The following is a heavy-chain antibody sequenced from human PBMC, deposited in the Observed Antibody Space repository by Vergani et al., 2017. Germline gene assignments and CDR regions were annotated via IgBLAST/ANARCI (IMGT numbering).Heavy chain of an antibody. J-gene: IGHJ4*02. CDR1: GFTFDDYA. D-gene: IGHD6-13*01. Sequence: EVQLVESGGGLVQLGRSLRLSCAASGFTFDDYAMHWVRQAPGKGLEWVSGISWNSGSIGYADSVKGRFTISRDNAKNSLYLQMNSLRAEDTALYYCAKDWRGYSSSWYYFDYWGQGTLVTVSS. V-gene: IGHV3-9*01. CDR2: ISWNSGSI. CDR3: AKDWRGYSSSWYYFDY.